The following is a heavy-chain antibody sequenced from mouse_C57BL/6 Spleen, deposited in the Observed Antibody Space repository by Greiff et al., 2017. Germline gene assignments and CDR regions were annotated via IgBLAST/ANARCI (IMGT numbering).Heavy chain of an antibody. J-gene: IGHJ2*01. D-gene: IGHD2-1*01. Sequence: QVQLQQPGAELVMPGASVKLSCKASGYTFTSYWMHWVKQRPGQGLEWIGEIDPSDSYTNYNQKFKGKSTLTVDKSSSTAYMQLSSLTSEDSAVYYCARKGYGNWYYFGYWGQGTTLTVSS. V-gene: IGHV1-69*01. CDR3: ARKGYGNWYYFGY. CDR2: IDPSDSYT. CDR1: GYTFTSYW.